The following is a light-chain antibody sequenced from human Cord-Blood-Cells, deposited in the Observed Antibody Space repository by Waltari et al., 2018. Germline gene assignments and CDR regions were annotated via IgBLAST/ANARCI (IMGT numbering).Light chain of an antibody. CDR3: QQSYSTLT. CDR2: AAS. CDR1: QSISSY. Sequence: DIQMTQSPSSLSASVGDRVTITCRASQSISSYLNWYQQKPGKAPKLLIYAASSLQSGVPSRFSGSGSGTDFTLTISSLQPEEFATYYCQQSYSTLTFGPGTKVDIE. V-gene: IGKV1-39*01. J-gene: IGKJ3*01.